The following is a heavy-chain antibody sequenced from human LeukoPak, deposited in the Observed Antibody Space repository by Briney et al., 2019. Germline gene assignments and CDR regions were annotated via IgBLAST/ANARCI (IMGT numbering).Heavy chain of an antibody. V-gene: IGHV3-30-3*01. Sequence: PGGSLRLSCAASGFTFNHYAMYWVRQAPGKGLEWVAVISYDGSDKYYAGSVKGRFTISRDNSENTLYLRMNSLRAEDTAVYYCARDYYDTSGDYFYYHYNGVDIWGQGTTVTVSS. CDR1: GFTFNHYA. D-gene: IGHD3-22*01. J-gene: IGHJ6*02. CDR3: ARDYYDTSGDYFYYHYNGVDI. CDR2: ISYDGSDK.